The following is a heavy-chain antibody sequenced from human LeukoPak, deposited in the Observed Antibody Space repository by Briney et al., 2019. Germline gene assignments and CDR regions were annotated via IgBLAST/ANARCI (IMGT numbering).Heavy chain of an antibody. V-gene: IGHV3-53*01. D-gene: IGHD3-10*01. CDR2: IYSGGST. Sequence: PGGSLRLSCAASGFTVSSNYMSWVRQAPGKGLEWVSDIYSGGSTYYADSVKGRFTISRDNSKNTLYLQMNSLRAEDTAVYYCARALSGRYGMDVWGKGTTVTVSS. CDR1: GFTVSSNY. J-gene: IGHJ6*04. CDR3: ARALSGRYGMDV.